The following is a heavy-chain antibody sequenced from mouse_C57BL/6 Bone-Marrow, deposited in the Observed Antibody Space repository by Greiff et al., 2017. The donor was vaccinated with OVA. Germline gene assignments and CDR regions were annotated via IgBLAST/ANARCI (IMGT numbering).Heavy chain of an antibody. CDR2: ISDGGSYT. V-gene: IGHV5-4*01. J-gene: IGHJ4*01. Sequence: EVQLVESGGGLVKPGGSLKLSCAASGFTFSSYAMSWVRQTPEKRLEWVATISDGGSYTYYPDNVKGRFTISRDNAKNNLYLQMSHLKSEDTAMYYGARYGYDDYYAMDYWGQGTSVTVSS. CDR3: ARYGYDDYYAMDY. D-gene: IGHD2-2*01. CDR1: GFTFSSYA.